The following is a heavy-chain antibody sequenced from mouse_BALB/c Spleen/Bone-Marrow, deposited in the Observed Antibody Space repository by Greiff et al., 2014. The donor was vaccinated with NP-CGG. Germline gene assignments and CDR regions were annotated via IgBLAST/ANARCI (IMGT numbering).Heavy chain of an antibody. CDR2: IDPASGNT. J-gene: IGHJ3*01. D-gene: IGHD1-1*01. Sequence: EVQLQQSGAELVKPGASVKLSCTASGFNIKDTYMHWVKQRPEQGLEWIGRIDPASGNTKYDPKFQGKATITADTSSNTAYLQLSSLTSEDTAVYYCALYYYGSSGFAYWGQGTLVTVSA. CDR1: GFNIKDTY. V-gene: IGHV14-3*02. CDR3: ALYYYGSSGFAY.